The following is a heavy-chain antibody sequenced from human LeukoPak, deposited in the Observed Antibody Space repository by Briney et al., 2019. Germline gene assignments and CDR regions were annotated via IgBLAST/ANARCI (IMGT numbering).Heavy chain of an antibody. CDR1: GITLSHYG. D-gene: IGHD3-10*01. CDR2: ISERGGST. CDR3: AKRGIVIRAVIIIGFHKEAYYFDY. Sequence: GGSLRLSCVVSGITLSHYGMSWVRQAPGKGLEWVSGISERGGSTNYADSVKGRFIISGDTSKNTVYLQMNSLRVEDTAVYFCAKRGIVIRAVIIIGFHKEAYYFDYWGQGILVTVSS. V-gene: IGHV3-23*01. J-gene: IGHJ4*02.